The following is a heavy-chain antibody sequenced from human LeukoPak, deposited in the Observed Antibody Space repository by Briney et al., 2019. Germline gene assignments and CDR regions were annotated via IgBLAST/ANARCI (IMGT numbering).Heavy chain of an antibody. CDR1: GGSISGYY. V-gene: IGHV4-34*01. J-gene: IGHJ5*02. Sequence: SETLSLTCAVYGGSISGYYWSWIRQPPGKGLQWIGDINHTGSTQYNMSLKSRVTISVDTSKTQFFLNLTSVTAADTAVYYCARHIGIRNYFGSDNYYNVGWFDPWGQGALVTVSS. D-gene: IGHD3-10*01. CDR2: INHTGST. CDR3: ARHIGIRNYFGSDNYYNVGWFDP.